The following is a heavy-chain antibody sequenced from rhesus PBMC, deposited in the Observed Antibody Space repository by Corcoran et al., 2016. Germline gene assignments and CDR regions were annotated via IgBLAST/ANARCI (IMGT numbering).Heavy chain of an antibody. J-gene: IGHJ5-1*01. V-gene: IGHV4S10*01. CDR3: TRDSVEYCTGIGCSRSDV. CDR2: IHGGPPPP. CDR1: GDSMSDTYR. Sequence: QVQLQESGPGMVKPSETLSLICAVSGDSMSDTYRWSWIRQPPGKGLEWMGYIHGGPPPPSSPPSLEIRIPLSQASPKHEFFLKVTSVTAAATAMYYCTRDSVEYCTGIGCSRSDVWGPGVLVTVSS. D-gene: IGHD2-21*01.